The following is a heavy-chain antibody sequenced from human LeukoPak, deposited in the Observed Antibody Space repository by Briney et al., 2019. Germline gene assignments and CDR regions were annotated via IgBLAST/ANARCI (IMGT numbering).Heavy chain of an antibody. CDR1: GGTFSSYA. J-gene: IGHJ3*02. Sequence: SVKVSCKASGGTFSSYAISWVRQAPGQGLEWMGGIIPIFGTANYAQKFQGRVTITADESTSTAYMELSSLRSEDTAVYYCARASLRIAVAGTYAFDIWGQGTMVTVSS. V-gene: IGHV1-69*13. CDR3: ARASLRIAVAGTYAFDI. D-gene: IGHD6-19*01. CDR2: IIPIFGTA.